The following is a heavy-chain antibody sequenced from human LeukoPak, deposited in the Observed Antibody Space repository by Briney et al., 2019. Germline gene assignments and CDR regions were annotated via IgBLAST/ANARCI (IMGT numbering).Heavy chain of an antibody. CDR3: AREGTDQYYYYYMDV. CDR2: IYYSGST. J-gene: IGHJ6*03. Sequence: PSETLSLTCTVSGGSIRSHYWSWLRQPPGKGLEWIGYIYYSGSTNYNPSLKSRVTISLDTSTHQFSLKLSSLTAADTGVYYCAREGTDQYYYYYMDVWGKGTTVTVSS. CDR1: GGSIRSHY. D-gene: IGHD3-10*01. V-gene: IGHV4-59*11.